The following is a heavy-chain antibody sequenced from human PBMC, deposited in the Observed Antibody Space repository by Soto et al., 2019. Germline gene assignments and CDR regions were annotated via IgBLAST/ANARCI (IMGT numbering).Heavy chain of an antibody. J-gene: IGHJ4*02. D-gene: IGHD1-26*01. V-gene: IGHV3-23*01. CDR2: IINTGGDT. Sequence: EVQLLESGGGLVQPGGSLRLSCAVSGLTFSRYAMSWVRQAPGKGLEWVSAIINTGGDTLYADSVKARFTISRDNFKNTLYLQMNSLRAEDAAIYYCAKASGESSPESRVFDQWGQGTRVTVSS. CDR3: AKASGESSPESRVFDQ. CDR1: GLTFSRYA.